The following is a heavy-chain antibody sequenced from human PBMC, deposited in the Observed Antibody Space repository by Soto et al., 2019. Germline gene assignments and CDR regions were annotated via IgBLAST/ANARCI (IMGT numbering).Heavy chain of an antibody. CDR1: GYTFTSYA. CDR2: INAGNGNT. D-gene: IGHD5-18*01. Sequence: ASVKVSCKASGYTFTSYAMHWVRQAPGQRLEWMGWINAGNGNTKYSQKFQGRVTITRDTSASTAYMELSSLRSEDTAVYYCERPRVYSYGWSYFDYWGQGTLVTVYS. V-gene: IGHV1-3*01. CDR3: ERPRVYSYGWSYFDY. J-gene: IGHJ4*02.